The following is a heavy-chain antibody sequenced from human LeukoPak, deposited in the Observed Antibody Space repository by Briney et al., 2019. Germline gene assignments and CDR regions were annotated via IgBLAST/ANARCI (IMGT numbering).Heavy chain of an antibody. D-gene: IGHD3-10*01. CDR1: GGSISSGGYF. Sequence: KPSQTLSLTCTVSGGSISSGGYFWSWIRQLPGKRLEWIGYIHYSGSTYYYPSLKSRVSMSVDRSKNQFSLKLTSVTAADTAVYYCARDRETSMGGGTFDIWGQGTMVTVSS. CDR3: ARDRETSMGGGTFDI. J-gene: IGHJ3*02. V-gene: IGHV4-31*03. CDR2: IHYSGST.